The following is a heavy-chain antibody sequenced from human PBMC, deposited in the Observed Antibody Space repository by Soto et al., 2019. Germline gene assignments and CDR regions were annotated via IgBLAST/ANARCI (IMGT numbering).Heavy chain of an antibody. Sequence: GGSLRLSCAASGFTFNSYWMSWVRQAPGKGLEWVANIKQDGGDKYFVDSVKGRFTISRDNAKNSLYLQMNSLRAEDTAVYYCARGFYDYIWGSHRPDAFDIWGQGTMVTVS. CDR1: GFTFNSYW. J-gene: IGHJ3*02. CDR2: IKQDGGDK. D-gene: IGHD3-16*02. CDR3: ARGFYDYIWGSHRPDAFDI. V-gene: IGHV3-7*01.